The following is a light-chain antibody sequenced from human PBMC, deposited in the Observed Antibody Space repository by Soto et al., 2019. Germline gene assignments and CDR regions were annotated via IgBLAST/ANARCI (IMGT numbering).Light chain of an antibody. CDR2: EGS. J-gene: IGLJ2*01. CDR3: CSYAGLSDVI. Sequence: QSVLTQPASVSGSPGQSITISCTGASSDVGTFDLVSWFQQHSGKAPKLIIYEGSQRPSGVSSRFSGSNSGKTASLTISGLQAEDEADYYCCSYAGLSDVIFGGGTKVTVL. CDR1: SSDVGTFDL. V-gene: IGLV2-23*01.